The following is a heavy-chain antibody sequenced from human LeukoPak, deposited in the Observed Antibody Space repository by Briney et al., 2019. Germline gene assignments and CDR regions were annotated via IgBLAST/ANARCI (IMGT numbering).Heavy chain of an antibody. D-gene: IGHD2-2*01. CDR1: GGSFSGYY. CDR2: INHSGST. J-gene: IGHJ3*02. V-gene: IGHV4-34*01. Sequence: SETLSLTCAVYGGSFSGYYWSWIRQPPGKGLEWIGEINHSGSTNYNPSLRSRVTISVDTSKNQFSLKLSSVTAADTAVYYCARGRCSSTSCYAGDAFDIWGQGTMVTVPS. CDR3: ARGRCSSTSCYAGDAFDI.